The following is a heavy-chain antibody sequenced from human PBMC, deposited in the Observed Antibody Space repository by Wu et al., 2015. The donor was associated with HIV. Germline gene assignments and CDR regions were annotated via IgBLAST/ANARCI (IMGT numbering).Heavy chain of an antibody. CDR2: INPNSGGT. CDR3: ARPRFSGNYHLDY. CDR1: GYNFSGYY. J-gene: IGHJ4*02. D-gene: IGHD1-26*01. V-gene: IGHV1-2*02. Sequence: QVQLVQSGAEVEKPGASVKVSCKASGYNFSGYYMHWLRQAPGQGLEWMGWINPNSGGTNYAQTFQGRVTLTRDTSISTAYMELSSLRSDDTAVYFCARPRFSGNYHLDYWGQGTLVTVSS.